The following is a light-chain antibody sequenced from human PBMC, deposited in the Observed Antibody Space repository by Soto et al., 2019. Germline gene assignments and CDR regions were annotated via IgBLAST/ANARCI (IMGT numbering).Light chain of an antibody. CDR1: QSVVTN. CDR2: QTS. J-gene: IGKJ1*01. Sequence: EIVMTQSPATLSVSPGERATLSCRASQSVVTNLAWYRQKPGQAPRLLIYQTSIRAAGIPARFSASGSGTDFTLTISDVQPEDFALYYCHQRQSWPRTFGQGTKVDIK. V-gene: IGKV3D-15*03. CDR3: HQRQSWPRT.